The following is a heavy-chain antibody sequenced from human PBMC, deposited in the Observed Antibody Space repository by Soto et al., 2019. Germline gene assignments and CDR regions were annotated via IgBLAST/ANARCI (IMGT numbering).Heavy chain of an antibody. CDR3: ARDKGGRGSPPKKYYYYYGMDV. V-gene: IGHV3-30-3*01. CDR2: ISYDGSNK. D-gene: IGHD3-16*01. Sequence: QTGGSLRLSCAASGFTFSSYAMSWVRQAPGKGLEWVAVISYDGSNKYYADSVKGRFTISRDNSKNTLYLQMNSLRAEDTAVYYCARDKGGRGSPPKKYYYYYGMDVWGQGTTVTVSS. CDR1: GFTFSSYA. J-gene: IGHJ6*02.